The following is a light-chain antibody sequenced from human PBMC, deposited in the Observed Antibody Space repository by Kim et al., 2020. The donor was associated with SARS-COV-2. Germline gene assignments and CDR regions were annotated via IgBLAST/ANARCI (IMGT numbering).Light chain of an antibody. Sequence: EIVLTQSPGTLSLSPGERATLSCRASQSVRNNDLAWYQQKPGQATRLLIYDASRRSTGIADRFSGSGSGTDFTLTISRPEPEDFAVYHSQQHGSAPWTFGEGTQGYIK. CDR2: DAS. CDR3: QQHGSAPWT. V-gene: IGKV3-20*01. J-gene: IGKJ1*01. CDR1: QSVRNND.